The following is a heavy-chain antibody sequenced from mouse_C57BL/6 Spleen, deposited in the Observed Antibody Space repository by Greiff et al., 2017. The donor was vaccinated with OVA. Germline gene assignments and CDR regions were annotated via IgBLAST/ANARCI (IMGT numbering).Heavy chain of an antibody. V-gene: IGHV7-3*01. CDR3: ARSSLPLYYVDY. CDR2: IRNKANGYTT. J-gene: IGHJ2*01. CDR1: GFTFTAYY. D-gene: IGHD2-1*01. Sequence: EVKLVESGGGLVQPGGSLSLSCAASGFTFTAYYMSWVRQPPGKALEWLGFIRNKANGYTTEYSASVKGRFTISRDNSQSILYLQMNALRAEDSATYYCARSSLPLYYVDYWGQGTTLTVSS.